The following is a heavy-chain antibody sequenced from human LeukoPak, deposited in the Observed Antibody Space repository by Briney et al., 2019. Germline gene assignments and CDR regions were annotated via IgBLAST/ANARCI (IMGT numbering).Heavy chain of an antibody. J-gene: IGHJ4*02. D-gene: IGHD5-18*01. Sequence: SETLSLTCAVYGGSFSGYYWSWIRQPPGKGLEWIGEINHSGSTNYNPSLKSRVTISVDTSKNQFSLKLSSVTAADTAVYYCARRRYSYGSNFDYWGQGTLVTVSS. CDR2: INHSGST. CDR3: ARRRYSYGSNFDY. V-gene: IGHV4-34*01. CDR1: GGSFSGYY.